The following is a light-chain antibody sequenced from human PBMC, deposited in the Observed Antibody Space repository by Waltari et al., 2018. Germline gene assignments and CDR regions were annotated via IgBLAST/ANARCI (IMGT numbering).Light chain of an antibody. CDR2: SNN. CDR3: AAWDDRLNGWV. CDR1: SSNIGSNT. Sequence: QSVLTQPPSASGTPGQRVTISCSGSSSNIGSNTVNWYQQLPGTAPKLLIYSNNQRPSGVPDRFSGSKSGTSASLAISGLQSEEEADYYCAAWDDRLNGWVFGGGTKLTVL. V-gene: IGLV1-44*01. J-gene: IGLJ3*02.